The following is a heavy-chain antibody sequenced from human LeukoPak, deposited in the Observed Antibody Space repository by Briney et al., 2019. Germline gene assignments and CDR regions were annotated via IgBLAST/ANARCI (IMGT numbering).Heavy chain of an antibody. Sequence: ASVKVSCKASGYTFTSYGISWVRQAPGQGLEWMGWISAYNGNTNYAQKFQGRVTMTRNTSISTAYMELSSLRSEDTALYYCARGVFWTSRAGMDVWGQGTTVTVSS. CDR1: GYTFTSYG. V-gene: IGHV1-18*01. J-gene: IGHJ6*02. D-gene: IGHD3/OR15-3a*01. CDR2: ISAYNGNT. CDR3: ARGVFWTSRAGMDV.